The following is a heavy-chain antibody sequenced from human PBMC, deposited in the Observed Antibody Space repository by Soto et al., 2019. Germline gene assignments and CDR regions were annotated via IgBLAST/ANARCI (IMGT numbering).Heavy chain of an antibody. CDR3: AREGSSSVPDYEY. Sequence: EVQLVESGGGLVQPGGSLRLSCAAYGFSFSDYYINWVRQAPGKGLEWVGRTRNKASSYTTDYAAFVKGRFTISRDDSKNLIYLQMNSLKTEDTAVYYCAREGSSSVPDYEYWGQGTLVTVSS. J-gene: IGHJ4*02. CDR2: TRNKASSYTT. CDR1: GFSFSDYY. D-gene: IGHD3-22*01. V-gene: IGHV3-72*01.